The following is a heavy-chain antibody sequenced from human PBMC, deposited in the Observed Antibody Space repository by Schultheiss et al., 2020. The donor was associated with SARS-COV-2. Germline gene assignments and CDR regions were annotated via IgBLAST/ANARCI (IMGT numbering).Heavy chain of an antibody. Sequence: SETLSLTCTVSGGSISSYYWTWIRQPPGKGLEWIGYIYYSGSTYYNPSLKSRVTISVDTSKNQFSLKLSSVTAADTAVYYCASHRRIFYDSSGYYRADDAFDIWGQGTMVTVSS. CDR3: ASHRRIFYDSSGYYRADDAFDI. CDR2: IYYSGST. V-gene: IGHV4-59*08. J-gene: IGHJ3*02. CDR1: GGSISSYY. D-gene: IGHD3-22*01.